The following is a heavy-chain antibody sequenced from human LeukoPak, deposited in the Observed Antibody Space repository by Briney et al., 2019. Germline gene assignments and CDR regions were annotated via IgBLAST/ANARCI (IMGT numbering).Heavy chain of an antibody. J-gene: IGHJ3*02. V-gene: IGHV3-30*14. D-gene: IGHD2-15*01. Sequence: GRSLRLSCAASGFTFSSYAMHWVRQAPGKGLEWVAVISYDGSNKYYADSVKGRFTISRDNSKNTLYLQMNSLRAEDTAVYYCATQSGGYCSGGSCYSPLVAFDIWGQGTMVTVSS. CDR1: GFTFSSYA. CDR3: ATQSGGYCSGGSCYSPLVAFDI. CDR2: ISYDGSNK.